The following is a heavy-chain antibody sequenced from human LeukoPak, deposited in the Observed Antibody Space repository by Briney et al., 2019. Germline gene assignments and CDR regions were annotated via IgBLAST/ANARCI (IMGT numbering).Heavy chain of an antibody. V-gene: IGHV1-2*02. CDR1: GYTFTGYY. D-gene: IGHD3-3*01. CDR2: INPNSGGI. Sequence: ASVKVSCKASGYTFTGYYMYWVRQAPGQGLEWMGWINPNSGGINYAQKFQGRVTMTRDTSISTAYMELSRLRSDDTAVYYCARTLTIFGVVPGYWGQGTLVTVSS. CDR3: ARTLTIFGVVPGY. J-gene: IGHJ4*02.